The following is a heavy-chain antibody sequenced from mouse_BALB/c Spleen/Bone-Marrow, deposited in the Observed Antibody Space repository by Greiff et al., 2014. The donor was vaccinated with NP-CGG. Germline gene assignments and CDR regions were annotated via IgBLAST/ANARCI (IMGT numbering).Heavy chain of an antibody. Sequence: EVQLQQSGAELVKPGASVKLSCTASGFNIKDTYMYWVKQRPEQGLEWIGRIDPANGNTKYDSKFQGKATITADTSSNTAYLQLSSLTSEDTAVYYCASYYYGSSSFAYWGQGTLVTVSA. CDR2: IDPANGNT. V-gene: IGHV14-3*02. J-gene: IGHJ3*01. CDR3: ASYYYGSSSFAY. CDR1: GFNIKDTY. D-gene: IGHD1-1*01.